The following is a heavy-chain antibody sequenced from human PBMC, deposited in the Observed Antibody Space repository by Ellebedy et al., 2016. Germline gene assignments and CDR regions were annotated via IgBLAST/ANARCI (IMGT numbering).Heavy chain of an antibody. D-gene: IGHD5-18*01. V-gene: IGHV3-53*01. J-gene: IGHJ4*02. Sequence: GESLKISCAASGFTVSSSYVNWVRQAPGKGLEWVSMSSPSGTMLYADYVKGRFSISRDNSKNTLYLQMNSLTVDDTAVYFFVKSGHSYAWSYWGQGTLVTVSS. CDR2: SSPSGTM. CDR1: GFTVSSSY. CDR3: VKSGHSYAWSY.